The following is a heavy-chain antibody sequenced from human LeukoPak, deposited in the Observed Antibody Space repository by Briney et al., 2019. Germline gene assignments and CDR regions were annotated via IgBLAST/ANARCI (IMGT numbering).Heavy chain of an antibody. CDR1: GYSISSGYY. J-gene: IGHJ3*01. D-gene: IGHD2-2*01. Sequence: SETLSLTCAVSGYSISSGYYWGWIRQPPGKGLEWIGSIYYSGSTYYNPSLKSRVTTSVDTSKNQFSLKLSSVTAADTAVYYCARHVSLDIVVVPAAISVWGQGTMVTVSS. V-gene: IGHV4-38-2*01. CDR3: ARHVSLDIVVVPAAISV. CDR2: IYYSGST.